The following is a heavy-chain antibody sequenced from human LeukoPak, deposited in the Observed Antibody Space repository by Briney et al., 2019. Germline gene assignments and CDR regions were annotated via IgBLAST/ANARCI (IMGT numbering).Heavy chain of an antibody. J-gene: IGHJ6*04. CDR3: ARDSFGTGTGTTQGMDV. V-gene: IGHV4-61*01. D-gene: IGHD1-1*01. Sequence: PSETLSLTCTVSGRSVSSGSYYWSWIRQPPGKGLEWIGYIYYSGSTNYNPSLKSRVTISVDTSKNQFSLKLSSVTAADTAVYYCARDSFGTGTGTTQGMDVWGKGTTVTVSS. CDR2: IYYSGST. CDR1: GRSVSSGSYY.